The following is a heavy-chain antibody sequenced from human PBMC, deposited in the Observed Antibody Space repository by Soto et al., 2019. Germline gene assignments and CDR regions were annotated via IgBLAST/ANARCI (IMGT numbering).Heavy chain of an antibody. CDR1: RYTLYISV. V-gene: IGHV1-8*02. J-gene: IGHJ6*03. CDR2: MNPNSGNT. D-gene: IGHD2-2*01. CDR3: ARGKPREGKYQLHAPYYYYYYMDV. Sequence: GVPVKISRKSSRYTLYISVITVLLKKTGQGLEWMGWMNPNSGNTGYAQKFQGRVTMTRNTSISTAYMELSSLRSEDTAVYYCARGKPREGKYQLHAPYYYYYYMDVWGKGTTVTVSS.